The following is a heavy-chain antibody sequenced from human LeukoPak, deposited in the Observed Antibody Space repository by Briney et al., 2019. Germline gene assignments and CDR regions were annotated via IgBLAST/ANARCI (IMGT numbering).Heavy chain of an antibody. CDR1: GSPISSGYY. CDR3: ARYCSSTSCYNAFDI. Sequence: SETLSLTCAVSGSPISSGYYWGWIRQPPGKGLEWIGSIYRSGSTYYNPSLKSRVTISADTSRNQFSLKLSSVTAADTALYYCARYCSSTSCYNAFDIWGQGTMVTVSS. J-gene: IGHJ3*02. D-gene: IGHD2-2*02. V-gene: IGHV4-38-2*01. CDR2: IYRSGST.